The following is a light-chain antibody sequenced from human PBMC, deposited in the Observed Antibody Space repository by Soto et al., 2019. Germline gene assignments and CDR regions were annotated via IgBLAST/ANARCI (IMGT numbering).Light chain of an antibody. J-gene: IGKJ1*01. V-gene: IGKV3-15*01. CDR3: QQYNNWWT. CDR2: GAS. Sequence: EIVMTQSPATLSVSPWERATLSCRASQSVSSNLAWYQQKPGQAPRLLIYGASTRATDIPARFSGSGSGTEFTLTISSLQSEDFAVYYCQQYNNWWTFGQGTKVDIK. CDR1: QSVSSN.